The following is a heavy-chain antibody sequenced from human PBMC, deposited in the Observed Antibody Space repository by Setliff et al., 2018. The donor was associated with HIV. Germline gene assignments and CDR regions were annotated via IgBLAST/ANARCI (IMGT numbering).Heavy chain of an antibody. CDR3: ATHTIPPVAAKGKSFDP. CDR1: GYNFTSHD. V-gene: IGHV1-8*01. CDR2: MNPKSGNT. Sequence: GASVKVSCKASGYNFTSHDINWVRQAPGQGLEWMGWMNPKSGNTGYARKFQGRVTITADTSTDTAYMELSSLRSEDTAVYYCATHTIPPVAAKGKSFDPWGQGTLVTVSS. D-gene: IGHD2-15*01. J-gene: IGHJ5*02.